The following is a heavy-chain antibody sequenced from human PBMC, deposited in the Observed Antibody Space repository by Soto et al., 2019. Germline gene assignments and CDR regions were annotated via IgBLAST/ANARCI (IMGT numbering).Heavy chain of an antibody. J-gene: IGHJ5*02. D-gene: IGHD6-19*01. Sequence: QVQLQESGPGLVKPSATLSLTCAVSGGSISSSNWWSWVRQPPGKGLEWIVEISHSGSTNYNPSLKSRVTISVDKSKNQFSQKVSAVTAADTAVYYWARGGVAVADGFDPWGQGTLVTVSS. CDR3: ARGGVAVADGFDP. CDR2: ISHSGST. CDR1: GGSISSSNW. V-gene: IGHV4-4*02.